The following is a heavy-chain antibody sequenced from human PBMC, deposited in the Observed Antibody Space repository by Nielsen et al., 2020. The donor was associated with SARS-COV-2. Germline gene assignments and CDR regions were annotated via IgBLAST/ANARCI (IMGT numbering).Heavy chain of an antibody. CDR1: GYTFTGYG. Sequence: ASVKVSCKASGYTFTGYGISWVRQTPGQGLEWMGWVSAYNGNTNYAQKLQGRVTMTTDTSTSTAYMELRSLRSEDTAVYYCASPGSFDYWGQGTLVTVSS. J-gene: IGHJ4*02. CDR3: ASPGSFDY. V-gene: IGHV1-18*01. CDR2: VSAYNGNT. D-gene: IGHD3-10*01.